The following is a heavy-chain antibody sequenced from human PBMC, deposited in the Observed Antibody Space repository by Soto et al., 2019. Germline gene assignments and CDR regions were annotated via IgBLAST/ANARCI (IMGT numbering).Heavy chain of an antibody. V-gene: IGHV1-3*01. D-gene: IGHD3-9*01. CDR3: ARGFDWSFPFYY. J-gene: IGHJ4*02. CDR1: GYTFTSYA. Sequence: ASVKVSCKASGYTFTSYAMHWVRQAPGQRLEWMGWINAGNGNTKYSQKFQGRVTITRDTSASTAYMELSSLRSEDTAVYYCARGFDWSFPFYYWGQGTLVTVSS. CDR2: INAGNGNT.